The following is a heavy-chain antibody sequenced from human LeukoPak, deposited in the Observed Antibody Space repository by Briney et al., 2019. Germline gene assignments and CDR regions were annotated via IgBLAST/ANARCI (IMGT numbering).Heavy chain of an antibody. CDR2: INPNSGGT. CDR3: ARDSRGDSYYYYYGMDV. Sequence: ASVKVSCKASGYTFTGYYMHWVRQAPGQGLEWMGWINPNSGGTNYAQKFQGWVTMTRDTSISTAYMELSRLRSDDTAVYYCARDSRGDSYYYYYGMDVWGQGTTVTVSS. D-gene: IGHD2-21*02. CDR1: GYTFTGYY. V-gene: IGHV1-2*04. J-gene: IGHJ6*02.